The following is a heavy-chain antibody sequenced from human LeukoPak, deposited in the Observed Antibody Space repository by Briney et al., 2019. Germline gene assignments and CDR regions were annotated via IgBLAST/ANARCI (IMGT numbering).Heavy chain of an antibody. V-gene: IGHV4-59*01. CDR2: THHSGNN. CDR3: ARSGGWVTAYWYFEV. J-gene: IGHJ2*01. Sequence: SETLSLTCTVSGGPISSYYWSWIRQTPGKGVEWIAYTHHSGNNNYTPSLKSRDTISQDMSKNRSSLRLTSVTAAGTAVYYCARSGGWVTAYWYFEVWGRGTLVTVSS. D-gene: IGHD2-21*02. CDR1: GGPISSYY.